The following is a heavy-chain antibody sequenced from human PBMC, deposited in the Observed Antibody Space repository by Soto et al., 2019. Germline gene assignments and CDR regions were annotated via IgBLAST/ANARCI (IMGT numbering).Heavy chain of an antibody. V-gene: IGHV4-39*01. CDR2: IFYSGST. CDR3: ARQPTTGDTDLWFDP. D-gene: IGHD2-21*01. J-gene: IGHJ5*02. Sequence: SETLSLTCNVSGGSISTSRCYWAWIRQPPGKGLEWLANIFYSGSTYYNPSLASRVTVSVDTSKNEFSLKLRSVTAADTAVYYCARQPTTGDTDLWFDPWGQGTLVTVSS. CDR1: GGSISTSRCY.